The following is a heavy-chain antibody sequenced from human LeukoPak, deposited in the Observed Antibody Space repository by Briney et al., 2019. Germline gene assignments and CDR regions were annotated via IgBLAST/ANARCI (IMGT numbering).Heavy chain of an antibody. D-gene: IGHD1-26*01. J-gene: IGHJ6*03. V-gene: IGHV4-34*01. CDR3: ARKRWELLREYYYYYYMDV. CDR1: GGSFSGYY. CDR2: INHSGST. Sequence: SETLSLTCAVYGGSFSGYYWSWIRQPPGKGLEWIGEINHSGSTNYNPSLKSRVTISVDTSKNQFSLKLSSVTAADTAVYYCARKRWELLREYYYYYYMDVWGKGTTVTVSS.